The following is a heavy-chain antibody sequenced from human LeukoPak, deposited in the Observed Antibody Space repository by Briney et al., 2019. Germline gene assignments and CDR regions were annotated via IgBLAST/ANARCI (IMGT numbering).Heavy chain of an antibody. CDR3: ARAGAGLDAFDI. CDR2: IIPFLGTT. CDR1: GGVFTTYA. V-gene: IGHV1-69*11. J-gene: IGHJ3*02. D-gene: IGHD6-19*01. Sequence: SVKVSCKASGGVFTTYAISWVRQAPGQGLEWMGSIIPFLGTTNYAQKFQGRVTITTDESTSTAYMELSSLRSEDTAVYYCARAGAGLDAFDIWGQGTMVTVSS.